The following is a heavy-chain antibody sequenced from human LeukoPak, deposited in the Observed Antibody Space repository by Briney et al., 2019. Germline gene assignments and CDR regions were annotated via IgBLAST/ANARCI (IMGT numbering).Heavy chain of an antibody. CDR3: AKGSREGAFDI. Sequence: GGSLRLSCAASGFTFSSYAMHWVRQAPGKGLEWVAVISYDGSNKYYADSVKGRFTISRDNSKNTLYLQMNSLRPEDTAVYYCAKGSREGAFDIWGQGTMVTVS. CDR1: GFTFSSYA. CDR2: ISYDGSNK. D-gene: IGHD6-6*01. V-gene: IGHV3-30-3*01. J-gene: IGHJ3*02.